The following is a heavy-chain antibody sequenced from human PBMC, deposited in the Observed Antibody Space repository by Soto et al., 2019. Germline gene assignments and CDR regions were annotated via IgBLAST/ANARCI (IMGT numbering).Heavy chain of an antibody. J-gene: IGHJ3*02. CDR3: ARGVYGSGHYYIGSSAFDI. Sequence: QVQLEQSGAEVKKPGSSVKVSCKSSGGTLSDHGVAWLRQAPGQGLEWMGGTIPVFNTAKYAQKFQGRVTVTVDKFTNLAYMELSRLRSEYSAFYFCARGVYGSGHYYIGSSAFDICGQGTMVIGSS. V-gene: IGHV1-69*06. CDR2: TIPVFNTA. CDR1: GGTLSDHG. D-gene: IGHD3-10*01.